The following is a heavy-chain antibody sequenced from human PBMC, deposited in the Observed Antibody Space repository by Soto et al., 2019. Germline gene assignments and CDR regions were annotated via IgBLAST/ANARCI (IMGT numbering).Heavy chain of an antibody. V-gene: IGHV3-23*01. CDR1: GFTFSNSA. J-gene: IGHJ4*02. Sequence: GGSLRLSCAASGFTFSNSALRWVRQAPGKGLEWVSSITDSGVSTYYTDSVKGRFTISRDNSRNTLYVQMNSLRADDTAVYYCVAGQYFDYWGQGTLVTVSS. CDR3: VAGQYFDY. CDR2: ITDSGVST. D-gene: IGHD3-10*01.